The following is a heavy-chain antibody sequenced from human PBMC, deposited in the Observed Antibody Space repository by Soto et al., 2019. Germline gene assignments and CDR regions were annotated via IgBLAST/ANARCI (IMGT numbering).Heavy chain of an antibody. V-gene: IGHV3-33*01. J-gene: IGHJ4*02. CDR1: GFTFSSYG. CDR3: ARVGRYCGGGSCSPSGSFDY. D-gene: IGHD2-15*01. CDR2: IWYDGSNK. Sequence: QVQLVESGGGVVQPGRSLRLSCAASGFTFSSYGMHWVRQAPGKGLEWVAVIWYDGSNKYYADSVKGRFTISRDNSKNTLHVHMNSLRAEDTAVYYCARVGRYCGGGSCSPSGSFDYWGQGTLVTVSS.